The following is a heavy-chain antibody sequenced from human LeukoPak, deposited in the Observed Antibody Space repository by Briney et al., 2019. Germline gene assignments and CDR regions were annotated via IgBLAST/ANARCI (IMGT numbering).Heavy chain of an antibody. J-gene: IGHJ4*02. Sequence: ASVKVSCKASGYTFTSYAIHWVRQAPGQRLEWMGWINAGNGNTKYSQKFQGRVTITRDTSASTAYMELSSLRSEDTAVYYCAREETALGFDYWGQGTLVTVSS. V-gene: IGHV1-3*01. CDR2: INAGNGNT. CDR3: AREETALGFDY. CDR1: GYTFTSYA. D-gene: IGHD2-21*02.